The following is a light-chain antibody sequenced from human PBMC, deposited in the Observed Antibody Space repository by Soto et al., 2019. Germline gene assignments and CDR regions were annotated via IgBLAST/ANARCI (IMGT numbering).Light chain of an antibody. Sequence: QSALTQPASVSGSPGQSITISCTGTSSDVGGYNYVSWYQQHPGKAPKLMIYDVTNRPSGVSNRFSGSRSGNTASLTISGLQAEDEVDYYCSSYTSSSTLVLFGGGTKLTV. CDR3: SSYTSSSTLVL. CDR2: DVT. V-gene: IGLV2-14*01. CDR1: SSDVGGYNY. J-gene: IGLJ2*01.